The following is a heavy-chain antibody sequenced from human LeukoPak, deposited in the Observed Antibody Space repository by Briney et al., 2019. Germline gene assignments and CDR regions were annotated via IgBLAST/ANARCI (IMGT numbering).Heavy chain of an antibody. CDR2: INPSGGST. J-gene: IGHJ6*02. V-gene: IGHV1-46*01. CDR1: GYTFTSYY. CDR3: ARDRFRYFDWLLSDYYGMDV. D-gene: IGHD3-9*01. Sequence: ASVKVSCTASGYTFTSYYMHWVRQAPGQGLEWMGIINPSGGSTSYAQKFQGRVTMTRDTSTSTVYMELSSLRSEDTAVYYCARDRFRYFDWLLSDYYGMDVWGQGTTVTVSS.